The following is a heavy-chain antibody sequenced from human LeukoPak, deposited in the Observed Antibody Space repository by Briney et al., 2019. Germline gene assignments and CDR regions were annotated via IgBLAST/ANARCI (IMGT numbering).Heavy chain of an antibody. Sequence: PSETLSLTCTVSGYSISSGYYWGWIRQPPGKGLEWIGSIYHSESTYYNPSLKSRVTISVDTSKNQFSLKLSSVTAADTAVYYCARDLLGFRDIVVVPAVFSFDYWGQGTLVTVCS. D-gene: IGHD2-2*01. CDR3: ARDLLGFRDIVVVPAVFSFDY. CDR2: IYHSEST. J-gene: IGHJ4*02. CDR1: GYSISSGYY. V-gene: IGHV4-38-2*02.